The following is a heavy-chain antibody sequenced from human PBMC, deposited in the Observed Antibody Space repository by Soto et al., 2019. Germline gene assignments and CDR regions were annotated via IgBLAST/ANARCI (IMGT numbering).Heavy chain of an antibody. Sequence: VGSLRLSCEASGFIFTTNSMNWVRQVPGKGLQWLSSISSSGTFKSYGDSVKGRFTISRDNAKNSLFLQMNNLSGEDTGLYYCARDPPHGGTSSWDADSWGPGTLVTVSS. CDR1: GFIFTTNS. V-gene: IGHV3-21*01. CDR2: ISSSGTFK. J-gene: IGHJ4*02. D-gene: IGHD2-15*01. CDR3: ARDPPHGGTSSWDADS.